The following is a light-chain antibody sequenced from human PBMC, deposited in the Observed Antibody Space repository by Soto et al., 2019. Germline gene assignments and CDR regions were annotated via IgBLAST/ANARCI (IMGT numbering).Light chain of an antibody. Sequence: QSALTQPASVSASPGQSITISCTGTSSDVGYYNYVSWYQQHPGKAPKLMIYDVRNRPSGVSNRFSGSKSGNTASLTISGLQAEDEADYYCSSYTSSSTYVFGTGTKVNVL. J-gene: IGLJ1*01. CDR1: SSDVGYYNY. V-gene: IGLV2-14*03. CDR2: DVR. CDR3: SSYTSSSTYV.